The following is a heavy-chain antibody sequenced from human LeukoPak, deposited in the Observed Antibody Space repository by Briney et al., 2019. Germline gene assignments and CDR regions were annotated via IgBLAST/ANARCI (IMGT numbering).Heavy chain of an antibody. J-gene: IGHJ5*02. CDR1: GYTFTSYY. CDR2: INPSGGST. Sequence: ASVKVSCKASGYTFTSYYMHWVRQAPGQGLEWMGIINPSGGSTSYAQKFQGRVTMTRDTSTSTVYMELSSLRSEDTAVYYCARDLRGIAVAGNWFDPWGQGTLVTVSS. V-gene: IGHV1-46*01. CDR3: ARDLRGIAVAGNWFDP. D-gene: IGHD6-19*01.